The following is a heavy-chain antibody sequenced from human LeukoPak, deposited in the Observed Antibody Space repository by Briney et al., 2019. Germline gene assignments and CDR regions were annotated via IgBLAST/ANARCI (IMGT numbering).Heavy chain of an antibody. CDR2: ISYDGSNK. CDR1: GFTFSSYA. CDR3: ARDGYVDTAMVMYFDI. J-gene: IGHJ3*02. V-gene: IGHV3-30-3*01. D-gene: IGHD5-18*01. Sequence: GGSLRLSCAASGFTFSSYAMHWVRQAPGKGLEWVAVISYDGSNKYYADSVKGRFTIPRDNSKNTLYLQMNSLRAEDTAVYYCARDGYVDTAMVMYFDIWGQGTMVTVSS.